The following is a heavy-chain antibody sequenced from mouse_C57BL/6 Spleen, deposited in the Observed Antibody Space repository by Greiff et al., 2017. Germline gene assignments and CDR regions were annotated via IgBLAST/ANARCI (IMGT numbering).Heavy chain of an antibody. CDR3: AREGAYFDY. J-gene: IGHJ2*01. CDR2: IYPGDGDT. V-gene: IGHV1-82*01. CDR1: GYAFGSSW. Sequence: VQLQQSGPELVKPGASVKISCKASGYAFGSSWMNWVKQRPGKGLEWIGRIYPGDGDTNYNGKFKGKATLTADKSSSTAYMQLSSLTSEDSAVYFCAREGAYFDYWGQGTTLTVSS.